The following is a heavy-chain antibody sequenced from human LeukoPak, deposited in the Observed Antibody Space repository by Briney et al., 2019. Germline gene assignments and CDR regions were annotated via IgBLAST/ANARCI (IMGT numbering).Heavy chain of an antibody. CDR1: GGSISSYY. Sequence: PSETLSLTCTVSGGSISSYYWSWIRQPPGKGLEWIGYIYYSGSTNYNPSLKSRVTISVDTSKNQFSLKLSSVTAADTAVYYCARQSSGSYPGELFDYWGQGTLVTVSS. J-gene: IGHJ4*02. V-gene: IGHV4-59*08. CDR2: IYYSGST. D-gene: IGHD1-26*01. CDR3: ARQSSGSYPGELFDY.